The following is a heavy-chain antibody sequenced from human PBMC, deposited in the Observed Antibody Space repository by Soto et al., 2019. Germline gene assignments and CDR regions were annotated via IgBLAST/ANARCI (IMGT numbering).Heavy chain of an antibody. J-gene: IGHJ4*01. CDR1: GYTFTSYG. CDR2: ISAYNGIT. V-gene: IGHV1-18*01. Sequence: QVQLVQSGAEVKKPGASVKVSCKASGYTFTSYGISWVRQAPGQGLEWMGWISAYNGITNNAQKLQGRVTMTTDTSXXTAYMELRSLRSDDTAVYSCAGDRTKEAEAPSFGYWGHGTLVTVSS. D-gene: IGHD2-8*01. CDR3: AGDRTKEAEAPSFGY.